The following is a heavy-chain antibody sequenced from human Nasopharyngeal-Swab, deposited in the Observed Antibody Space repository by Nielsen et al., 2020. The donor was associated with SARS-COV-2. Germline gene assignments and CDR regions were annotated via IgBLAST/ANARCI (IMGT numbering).Heavy chain of an antibody. CDR2: ISGSGGST. D-gene: IGHD5-24*01. CDR1: GFTFSSYA. J-gene: IGHJ4*02. V-gene: IGHV3-23*01. Sequence: GESLKISCAASGFTFSSYAMSWVRQAPGKGLEWVSAISGSGGSTYCADSVKGRFTISRDNSKNTLYLQMNSLRAEDTAVYYCAREGDGYNSPHTNFYWGQGTLVTVSS. CDR3: AREGDGYNSPHTNFY.